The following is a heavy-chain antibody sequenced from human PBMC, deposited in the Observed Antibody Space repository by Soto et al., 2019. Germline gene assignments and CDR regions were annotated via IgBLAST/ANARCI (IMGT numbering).Heavy chain of an antibody. J-gene: IGHJ4*02. Sequence: QVQLVESGGGVVQPGRSLRLSCAASGFTFSSYGMHWVRQAPGKGLEWVAVISYDGSNKYYADSVKGRFTISRDNSKNTLYLQMNSLRAEDTAVYYCAKRAVYSSSWYGEIDYWGQGTLVTVSS. V-gene: IGHV3-30*18. CDR2: ISYDGSNK. CDR1: GFTFSSYG. D-gene: IGHD6-13*01. CDR3: AKRAVYSSSWYGEIDY.